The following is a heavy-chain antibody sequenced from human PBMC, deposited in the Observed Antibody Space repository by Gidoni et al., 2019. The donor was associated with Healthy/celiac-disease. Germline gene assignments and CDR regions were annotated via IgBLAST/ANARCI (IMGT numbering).Heavy chain of an antibody. Sequence: QVQLQESGPGLVKPSQTLSLTCTVSGGSISSGSYYWSWIRQPAGKGLAWIGRIYTSGSTNYNPSLKSRVTISVDTSKNQFSLKLSSVTAADTAVYYCATQGRVPSGGSLDYWGQGTLVTVSS. CDR2: IYTSGST. CDR3: ATQGRVPSGGSLDY. CDR1: GGSISSGSYY. D-gene: IGHD3-10*01. V-gene: IGHV4-61*02. J-gene: IGHJ4*02.